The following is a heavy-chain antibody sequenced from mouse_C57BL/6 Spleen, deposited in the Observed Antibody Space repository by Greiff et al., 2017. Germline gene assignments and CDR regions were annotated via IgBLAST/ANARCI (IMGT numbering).Heavy chain of an antibody. Sequence: QVQLQQPGAELVRPGTSVKLSCKASGYTFTSYWMHWVKQRPGQGLEWIGVIDPSDSYTNYNQKFKGKATLTVDTSSSTAYMQLSSLTSEDSAVYYCARGQLGFDYWGQGTTLTVSS. V-gene: IGHV1-59*01. CDR3: ARGQLGFDY. CDR2: IDPSDSYT. CDR1: GYTFTSYW. D-gene: IGHD4-1*02. J-gene: IGHJ2*01.